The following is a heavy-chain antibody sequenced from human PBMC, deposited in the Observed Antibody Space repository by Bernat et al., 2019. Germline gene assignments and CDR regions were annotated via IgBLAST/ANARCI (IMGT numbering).Heavy chain of an antibody. J-gene: IGHJ4*02. CDR3: TKGPNHYYDSSGYMYYFDY. V-gene: IGHV3-30*18. CDR1: GFTFSTYG. D-gene: IGHD3-22*01. Sequence: QVQLVESGGGVVQPGRSLRLSCAASGFTFSTYGMHWVRQAPGKGLEWVAVISYDGSNKYYADSVNGRFTISRDNSKNTLFLQMNSLRAEDTAVYYCTKGPNHYYDSSGYMYYFDYLGQGALVTVSS. CDR2: ISYDGSNK.